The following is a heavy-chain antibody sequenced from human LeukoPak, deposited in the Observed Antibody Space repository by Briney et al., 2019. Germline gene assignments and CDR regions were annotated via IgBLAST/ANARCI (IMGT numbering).Heavy chain of an antibody. D-gene: IGHD6-19*01. Sequence: SETLSLTCTVSGGSISSYYWSWIRQPAGKGLEWIGRIHTSGSTNYNPSLKSRVTMSGDTSKNLFSLRLTSVTAADTAIYYCARDEGSGWYAYWGQGTLVTVSS. CDR2: IHTSGST. V-gene: IGHV4-4*07. CDR1: GGSISSYY. J-gene: IGHJ4*02. CDR3: ARDEGSGWYAY.